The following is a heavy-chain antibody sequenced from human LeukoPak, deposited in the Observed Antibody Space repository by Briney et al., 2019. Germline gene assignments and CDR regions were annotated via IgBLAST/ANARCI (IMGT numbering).Heavy chain of an antibody. Sequence: GGSLRLSCAASGFTVSSNYMSWVRQAPGKGLEWVSVIYSGGSTYYADSVKGRFTISRDNSKSTLYLQMNSLRAEDTAVYYCARVPDREYYFDYWGQGTLVTVSS. D-gene: IGHD3-10*01. CDR1: GFTVSSNY. J-gene: IGHJ4*02. CDR3: ARVPDREYYFDY. V-gene: IGHV3-53*01. CDR2: IYSGGST.